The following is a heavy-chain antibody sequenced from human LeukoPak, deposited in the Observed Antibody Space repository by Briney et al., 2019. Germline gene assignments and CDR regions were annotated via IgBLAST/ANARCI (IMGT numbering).Heavy chain of an antibody. CDR3: ASGVYDYGDYQAFDI. J-gene: IGHJ3*02. CDR2: IIPIFGTA. Sequence: ASVKVSCKASGGTFSSYAISWVRQAPGQGLEWMGGIIPIFGTANYAQKLQGRVTMTTDTSTSTAYMELRSLRSDDTAVYYCASGVYDYGDYQAFDIWGQGTMVTASS. D-gene: IGHD4-17*01. CDR1: GGTFSSYA. V-gene: IGHV1-69*05.